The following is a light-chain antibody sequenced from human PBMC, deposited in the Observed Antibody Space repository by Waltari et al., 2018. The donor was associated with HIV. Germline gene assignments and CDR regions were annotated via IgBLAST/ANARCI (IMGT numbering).Light chain of an antibody. CDR1: QCIRSA. V-gene: IGKV1-13*02. J-gene: IGKJ1*01. CDR3: QQFSSYPWT. Sequence: AIQLTQSPSSLSASIEDTVTITCRASQCIRSALAWYQQRPGNPLMLLFYDVSRLQNGVPSRFSGTGYGTDFTLTINSVQPEDLATYYCQQFSSYPWTFGQGTKVDLK. CDR2: DVS.